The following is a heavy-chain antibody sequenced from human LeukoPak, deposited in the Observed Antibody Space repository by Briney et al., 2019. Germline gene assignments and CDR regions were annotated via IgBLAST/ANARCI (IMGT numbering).Heavy chain of an antibody. D-gene: IGHD6-19*01. CDR3: ARESLRGAVAGTFDY. CDR1: GGSISSGGYS. V-gene: IGHV4-61*08. Sequence: PSQTLSLTCAVSGGSISSGGYSWSWIRQPPGKGLEWIGYIYYSGSTNYNPSLKSRVTISVDTSKNLFSLKLSSVTAADTAVYYCARESLRGAVAGTFDYWGQGTLVTVSS. J-gene: IGHJ4*02. CDR2: IYYSGST.